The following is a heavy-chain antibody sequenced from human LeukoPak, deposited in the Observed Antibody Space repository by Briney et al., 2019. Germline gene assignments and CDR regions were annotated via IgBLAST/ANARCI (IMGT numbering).Heavy chain of an antibody. V-gene: IGHV4-39*01. CDR2: IYYSGST. CDR3: ARPRDDSSGYYLPYFFY. J-gene: IGHJ4*02. D-gene: IGHD3-22*01. Sequence: SETLSLTCAVSGGSISSNSYYWGWIRQPPGKGLEWIGSIYYSGSTYYNPSLKSRVTISVDTSKNQFSLKLSSVTAADTAVYYCARPRDDSSGYYLPYFFYWGQGTLVTVSS. CDR1: GGSISSNSYY.